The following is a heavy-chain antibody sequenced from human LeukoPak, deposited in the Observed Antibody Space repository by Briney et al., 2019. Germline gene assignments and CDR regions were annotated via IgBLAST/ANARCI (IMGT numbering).Heavy chain of an antibody. CDR2: ISSSGSTK. Sequence: HPGGSLRLSRAASGFTLSSYEIHWVRQAPGKGLAWVSYISSSGSTKLYADSVRGRFTISRDNAKNSLYLQMNSLRAEDTAVYYCAREGSYCFDYWGRGTLVTVSS. CDR3: AREGSYCFDY. J-gene: IGHJ4*02. CDR1: GFTLSSYE. V-gene: IGHV3-48*03.